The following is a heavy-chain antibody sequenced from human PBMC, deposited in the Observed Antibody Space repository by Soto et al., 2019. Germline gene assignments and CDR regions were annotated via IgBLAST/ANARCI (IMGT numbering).Heavy chain of an antibody. J-gene: IGHJ4*02. CDR1: GSTFTVYY. V-gene: IGHV1-2*02. CDR2: INPKSGGT. D-gene: IGHD1-26*01. Sequence: ASVNVSFKSSGSTFTVYYIHWVRQAPGQGLEWMGWINPKSGGTMYPQKFQGRVTMTWDTSISTAYMALTRLRSDDTAVYYCARDLAKGGGSAGFDYWGQGTLVTVSS. CDR3: ARDLAKGGGSAGFDY.